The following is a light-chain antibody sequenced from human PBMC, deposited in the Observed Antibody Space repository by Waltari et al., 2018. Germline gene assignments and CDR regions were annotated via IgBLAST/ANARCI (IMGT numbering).Light chain of an antibody. J-gene: IGKJ2*01. Sequence: EIVLTQSPATLSLSPGERATLSCRASQSVSSYLAWYQQKPGQAPRLLIYDASNRATGIPARFICSGSGTDFTLTISSLEPEDFAVYYCQQRSNWPYTFGQGTKLEIK. CDR2: DAS. CDR3: QQRSNWPYT. V-gene: IGKV3-11*01. CDR1: QSVSSY.